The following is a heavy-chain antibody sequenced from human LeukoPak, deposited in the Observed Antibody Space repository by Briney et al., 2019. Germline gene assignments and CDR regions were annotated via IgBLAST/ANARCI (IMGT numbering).Heavy chain of an antibody. Sequence: GESLKISCKGSGFSFTSYWIGWVRQMPGKGLGGMGIIYPGDSDTRYRPSFQGQVTISADKSISTAYLQWSSLKASDTAMYYCARHVAVAGHFDYWGQGTLVTVSS. CDR3: ARHVAVAGHFDY. CDR2: IYPGDSDT. D-gene: IGHD6-19*01. CDR1: GFSFTSYW. V-gene: IGHV5-51*01. J-gene: IGHJ4*02.